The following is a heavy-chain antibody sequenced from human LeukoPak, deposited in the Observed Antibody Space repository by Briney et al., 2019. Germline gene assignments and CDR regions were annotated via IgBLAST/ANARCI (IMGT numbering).Heavy chain of an antibody. CDR1: GDSVSSKAAA. J-gene: IGHJ4*02. Sequence: SQTLSLTCAIAGDSVSSKAAAWNWIRQSPSRGLEWLGRTYYRSKWYNDYAVSLKGRIAVSPDTFNNQFSLQLNFVTPDDTAVYYCARDGWHTLDYWGQGILVTVSS. CDR3: ARDGWHTLDY. CDR2: TYYRSKWYN. V-gene: IGHV6-1*01. D-gene: IGHD5-24*01.